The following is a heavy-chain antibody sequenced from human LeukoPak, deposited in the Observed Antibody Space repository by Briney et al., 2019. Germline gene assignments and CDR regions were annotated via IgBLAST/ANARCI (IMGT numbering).Heavy chain of an antibody. V-gene: IGHV3-7*01. CDR2: IKQDGSEK. D-gene: IGHD1-14*01. CDR1: GFTFCRLW. Sequence: GGSPRIVCVASGFTFCRLWINLVRQASGKGLEWVANIKQDGSEKYYVDSVKGRFTISRDSSKNTLYLQMNSLRAEDTAVYYRARDAGVGRGTDGWGQGTLVTVSS. J-gene: IGHJ4*02. CDR3: ARDAGVGRGTDG.